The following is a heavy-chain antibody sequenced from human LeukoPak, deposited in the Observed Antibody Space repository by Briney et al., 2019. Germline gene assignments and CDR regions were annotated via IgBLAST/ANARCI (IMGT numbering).Heavy chain of an antibody. J-gene: IGHJ5*02. V-gene: IGHV4-59*08. CDR1: GGSISGSY. Sequence: PSETLYLTCTVSGGSISGSYWSWIRQSPGKGLEWIGHIYYSGNTYYNPSLNSRVTISVDTSKNQFSLKLSSVTAADTAVYYCVKHSSHWLDPWGQGALVTVSS. CDR2: IYYSGNT. CDR3: VKHSSHWLDP.